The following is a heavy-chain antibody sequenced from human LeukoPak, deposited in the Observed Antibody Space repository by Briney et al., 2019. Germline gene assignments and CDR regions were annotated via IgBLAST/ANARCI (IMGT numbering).Heavy chain of an antibody. CDR1: GFTFSSYS. CDR2: ISSSSSYI. Sequence: GGSLRLSCAASGFTFSSYSMNWVRQAPGKGVEWVSSISSSSSYIYYADSVKGRFTISRDNAKNSLYLQMNSLRAEDTAVYYCARSEGMVTTLFFDYWGQGTLVTVSS. J-gene: IGHJ4*02. V-gene: IGHV3-21*01. CDR3: ARSEGMVTTLFFDY. D-gene: IGHD5-18*01.